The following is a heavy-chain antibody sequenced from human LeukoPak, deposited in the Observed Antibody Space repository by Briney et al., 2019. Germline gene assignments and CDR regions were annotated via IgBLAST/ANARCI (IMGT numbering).Heavy chain of an antibody. V-gene: IGHV3-33*08. J-gene: IGHJ4*02. CDR2: IWYDGSNK. CDR3: VRDPYEAY. D-gene: IGHD5-12*01. CDR1: GFTFSSYE. Sequence: GGSLRLSCAASGFTFSSYEMNWVRQAPGKGPEWVAVIWYDGSNKFYGDSVKGRFTISRDNSKNTVYLQMNSLRAEDTAVYYCVRDPYEAYWGQGTLVTVSS.